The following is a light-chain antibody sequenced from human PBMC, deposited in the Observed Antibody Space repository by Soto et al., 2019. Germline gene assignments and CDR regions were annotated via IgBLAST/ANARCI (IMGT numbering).Light chain of an antibody. J-gene: IGKJ1*01. Sequence: EIVMTQSPATLSVSPGERATLSCRASQSVSSNLVWHQQKPGQAPRLLIYGASTRATGIPARFSGSGSGTEFTLTITSLHSEDFAVFYCQHRRTFGQGTKV. CDR3: QHRRT. CDR1: QSVSSN. V-gene: IGKV3-15*01. CDR2: GAS.